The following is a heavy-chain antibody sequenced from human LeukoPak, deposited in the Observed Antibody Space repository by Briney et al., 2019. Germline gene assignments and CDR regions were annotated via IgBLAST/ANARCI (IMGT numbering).Heavy chain of an antibody. D-gene: IGHD1-26*01. V-gene: IGHV3-23*01. CDR1: GFTFSSYA. CDR3: AKGKVGATTRGLAFDY. CDR2: ISDSGSST. Sequence: GGSLRLSCAASGFTFSSYAMSWVRQAPGKGLEWVSPISDSGSSTYYADSVKGRFTISRDNSKNTLYLQMDSLRVEDTAVYYCAKGKVGATTRGLAFDYWGQGTLVTVSS. J-gene: IGHJ4*02.